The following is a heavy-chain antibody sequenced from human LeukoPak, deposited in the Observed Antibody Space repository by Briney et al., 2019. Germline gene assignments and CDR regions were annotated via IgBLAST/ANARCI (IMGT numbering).Heavy chain of an antibody. D-gene: IGHD2-15*01. CDR1: GFSFSSFG. J-gene: IGHJ6*02. Sequence: PGGSLRLSCAASGFSFSSFGIHWVRQAPGKGLEWVAIVWYDGSNKHYADSVKGRFTISRDNSKNTLYLQMSSLRAEDTAVYYCARDVVAATQTFSYGMDVWGQGTTVTVSS. CDR3: ARDVVAATQTFSYGMDV. CDR2: VWYDGSNK. V-gene: IGHV3-33*01.